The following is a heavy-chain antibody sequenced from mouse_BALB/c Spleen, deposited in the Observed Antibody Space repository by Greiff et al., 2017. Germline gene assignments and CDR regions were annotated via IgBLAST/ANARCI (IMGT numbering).Heavy chain of an antibody. CDR1: GFNIKDYY. CDR3: ARSTYDGYYAWFAY. J-gene: IGHJ3*01. Sequence: EVKLQESGAELVRPGALVKLSCKASGFNIKDYYMHWVKQRPEQGLEWIGWIDPENGNTIYDPKFQGKASITADTSSNTAYLQLSSLTSEDTAVYYCARSTYDGYYAWFAYWGQGTLVTVSA. D-gene: IGHD2-3*01. V-gene: IGHV14-1*02. CDR2: IDPENGNT.